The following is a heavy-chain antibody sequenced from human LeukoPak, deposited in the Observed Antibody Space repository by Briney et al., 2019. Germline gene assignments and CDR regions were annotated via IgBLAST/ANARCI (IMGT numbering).Heavy chain of an antibody. J-gene: IGHJ2*01. CDR1: GYTFTSYG. CDR2: INPNSGGT. CDR3: ARDQGSGGPTGYFDL. V-gene: IGHV1-2*02. D-gene: IGHD2-15*01. Sequence: ASVKVSCKASGYTFTSYGISWVRQAPGQGLEWMGCINPNSGGTNYAQKLQGRVTMIRDTSISTAYMELSRVRNDDTAVYYCARDQGSGGPTGYFDLWGRGTLVTVSS.